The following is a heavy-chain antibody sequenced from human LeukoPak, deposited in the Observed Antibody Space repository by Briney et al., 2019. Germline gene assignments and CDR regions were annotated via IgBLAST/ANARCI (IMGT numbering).Heavy chain of an antibody. D-gene: IGHD6-19*01. Sequence: ASVKISCKASGYTFSSYAMNWVRQAPGQGLEWMGWINTNTGNPTYAQGFTGRFVFSSDTSGSTAYLQISSLKPEDSGVYYCARSVESAYSSAWYTGFDSWGQGTLVTVSS. V-gene: IGHV7-4-1*02. CDR1: GYTFSSYA. J-gene: IGHJ4*02. CDR2: INTNTGNP. CDR3: ARSVESAYSSAWYTGFDS.